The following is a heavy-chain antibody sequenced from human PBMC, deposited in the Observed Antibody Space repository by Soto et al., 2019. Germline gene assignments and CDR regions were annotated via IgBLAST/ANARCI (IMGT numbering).Heavy chain of an antibody. J-gene: IGHJ6*02. CDR2: IGYDGSNK. D-gene: IGHD3-10*01. Sequence: QVQLVESGGGVVQPGRSLRLSCAASGFTFSSYGMHWVRQAPGKGLEWVAVIGYDGSNKYYADSVKGRFTISRDNSKNTLYLQMNSLRAEDTAVYYCARDALTGTPRVYDYGIDVWGQGTTVTVSS. CDR1: GFTFSSYG. V-gene: IGHV3-33*01. CDR3: ARDALTGTPRVYDYGIDV.